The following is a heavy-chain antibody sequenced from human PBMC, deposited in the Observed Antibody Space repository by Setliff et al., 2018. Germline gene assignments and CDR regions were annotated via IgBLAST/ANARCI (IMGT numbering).Heavy chain of an antibody. V-gene: IGHV4-28*06. CDR2: IYYSGST. CDR1: GYSISSSNW. Sequence: PSETLSLTCAVSGYSISSSNWWGWIRQPPGKGLEWIGYIYYSGSTNYNPSLKSRVTMSVDTSKNQFSLKLSSVTALDTAVYYRARYYYDSSGYSESDLGWFDPWGQGTLVTVSS. D-gene: IGHD3-22*01. J-gene: IGHJ5*02. CDR3: ARYYYDSSGYSESDLGWFDP.